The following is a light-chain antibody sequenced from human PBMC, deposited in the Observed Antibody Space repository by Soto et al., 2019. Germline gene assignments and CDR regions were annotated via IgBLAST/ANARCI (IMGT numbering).Light chain of an antibody. CDR2: DAS. J-gene: IGKJ1*01. CDR3: QQSNNWPKT. Sequence: EIVMTQSPDTLSVSPGETATLSCRASQSVGSNLAWYQQKPGQAPRLLISDASTRAAGLPARFSDSGSGTEFTLTISSLQSEDFAVYYCQQSNNWPKTFGQGTKVEIK. CDR1: QSVGSN. V-gene: IGKV3-15*01.